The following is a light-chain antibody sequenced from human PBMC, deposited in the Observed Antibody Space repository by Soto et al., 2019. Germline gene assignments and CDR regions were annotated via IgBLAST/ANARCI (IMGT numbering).Light chain of an antibody. Sequence: EIVLTQSPGTLSLSPGEGATVSCRASQSVRNGALAWYQQKPGQAPRLLIFGASSRATDLPDRFSASGSGTHFTLTISRLEPEDFAVYYCHQYGDSAHTFGQGTKLYIK. CDR3: HQYGDSAHT. CDR1: QSVRNGA. CDR2: GAS. V-gene: IGKV3-20*01. J-gene: IGKJ2*01.